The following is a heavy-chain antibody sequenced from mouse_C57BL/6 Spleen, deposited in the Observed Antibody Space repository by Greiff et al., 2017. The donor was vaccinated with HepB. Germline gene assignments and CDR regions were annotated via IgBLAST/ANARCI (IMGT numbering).Heavy chain of an antibody. CDR2: INPGSGGT. CDR3: AREGDYDGFYAMDY. Sequence: QVHVKQSGAELVRPGTSVKVSCKASGYAFTNYLIEWVKQRPGQGLEWIGVINPGSGGTNYNEKFKGKATLTADKSSSTAYMQLSSLTSEDAAVYFCAREGDYDGFYAMDYWGQGTSVTVSS. D-gene: IGHD2-4*01. V-gene: IGHV1-54*01. J-gene: IGHJ4*01. CDR1: GYAFTNYL.